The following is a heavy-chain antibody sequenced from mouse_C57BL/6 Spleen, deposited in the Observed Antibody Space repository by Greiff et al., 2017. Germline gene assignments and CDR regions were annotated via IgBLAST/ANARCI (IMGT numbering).Heavy chain of an antibody. CDR2: IYPGSGSP. CDR3: ARSGGLRQGYYFDY. D-gene: IGHD2-2*01. Sequence: QVQLQQPGAELVKPGASVKMSCKASGYTFTSYWITWVKQRPGQGLEWIGDIYPGSGSPNYNEKFKSKATLTVDTSSSTAYMQLSSLTSEDSAVYYCARSGGLRQGYYFDYWGQGTTLTVSS. CDR1: GYTFTSYW. V-gene: IGHV1-55*01. J-gene: IGHJ2*01.